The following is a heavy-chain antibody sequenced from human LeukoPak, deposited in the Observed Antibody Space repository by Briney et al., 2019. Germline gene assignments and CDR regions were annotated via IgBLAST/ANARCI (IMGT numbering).Heavy chain of an antibody. CDR2: IYTSGST. CDR1: GGSISSYY. Sequence: PSETLSLTCTVSGGSISSYYWSWLRQPAGKGLEWIGRIYTSGSTNYNPSLKSRVTMSVDTSKNQFSLKLSSVTAADTAVYYCARVRMTTVTAFDYWGQGTLVTVSS. D-gene: IGHD4-4*01. CDR3: ARVRMTTVTAFDY. V-gene: IGHV4-4*07. J-gene: IGHJ4*02.